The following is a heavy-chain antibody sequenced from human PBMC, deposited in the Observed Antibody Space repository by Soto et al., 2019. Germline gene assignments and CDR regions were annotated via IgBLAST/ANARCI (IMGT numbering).Heavy chain of an antibody. CDR1: GGLFSSYP. D-gene: IGHD3-22*01. Sequence: ASVKVSCKASGGLFSSYPISWVRQVPGQGLEWMGGIIPVFQTAYYTQGFQGRVTITADESTNTAYMELSSLRAEDTAIYYCARGGSGYTWFNEFWGQGTLVTVSS. V-gene: IGHV1-69*13. J-gene: IGHJ4*02. CDR2: IIPVFQTA. CDR3: ARGGSGYTWFNEF.